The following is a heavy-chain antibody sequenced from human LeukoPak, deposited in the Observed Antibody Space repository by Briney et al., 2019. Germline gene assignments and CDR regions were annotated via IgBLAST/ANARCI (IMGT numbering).Heavy chain of an antibody. Sequence: GGSLRLSCAASGFTFSSYAMHWVRQAPGKGLEWVAVIWYDGSNKYYADSVKGRFTISRDSSKNTLYLQMNSLRAEDTAVYYCARPYCSSTSCHLAHAFDIWGQGTMVTVSS. CDR1: GFTFSSYA. J-gene: IGHJ3*02. V-gene: IGHV3-33*01. CDR3: ARPYCSSTSCHLAHAFDI. CDR2: IWYDGSNK. D-gene: IGHD2-2*01.